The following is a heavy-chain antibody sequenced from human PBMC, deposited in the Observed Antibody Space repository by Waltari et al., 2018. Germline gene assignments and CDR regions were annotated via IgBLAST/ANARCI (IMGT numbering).Heavy chain of an antibody. J-gene: IGHJ6*02. D-gene: IGHD4-17*01. CDR2: IRAYNGNT. CDR1: GYTFTSYG. CDR3: ASSKADYGDSYGMDV. V-gene: IGHV1-18*01. Sequence: QVQLVQSGAEVKKPGASVKVSCKASGYTFTSYGISWVRQAPGQGLEWMGWIRAYNGNTNYAPKLQGRVTMTTDTSTSTAYMELSSLRSEDTAVYYWASSKADYGDSYGMDVWGQGTTVTVSS.